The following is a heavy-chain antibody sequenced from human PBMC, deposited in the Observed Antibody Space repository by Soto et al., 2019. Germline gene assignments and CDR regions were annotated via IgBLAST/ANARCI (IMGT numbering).Heavy chain of an antibody. CDR3: ARARMVRGIIYYYGMDV. V-gene: IGHV4-31*03. J-gene: IGHJ6*02. D-gene: IGHD3-10*01. CDR2: IYYSGST. CDR1: GGSISSDGNY. Sequence: QVQLQDSGPGLVKSSQTLSLTCTVSGGSISSDGNYWSWIRQHPGKGLEWIGYIYYSGSTNYNPSLKSRVTISVDTSKNQFSLKLNSVTAADTAVYYCARARMVRGIIYYYGMDVWGQGTTVTVSS.